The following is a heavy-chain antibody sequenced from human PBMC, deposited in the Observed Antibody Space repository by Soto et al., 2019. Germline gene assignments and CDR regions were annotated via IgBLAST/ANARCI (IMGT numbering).Heavy chain of an antibody. V-gene: IGHV2-5*01. CDR2: IYWNDDK. Sequence: QITLKESGPTLVKPTQTLTLTCTFSGFSLSTSGVGVGWIRQPPGKALEWLALIYWNDDKRYSPSLKSRLTITKDTSKNQVVLTMPNMDPVDTATYYCAHSDDSSGYYYKLSYGMDVWGQGTTVTVSS. D-gene: IGHD3-22*01. CDR3: AHSDDSSGYYYKLSYGMDV. J-gene: IGHJ6*02. CDR1: GFSLSTSGVG.